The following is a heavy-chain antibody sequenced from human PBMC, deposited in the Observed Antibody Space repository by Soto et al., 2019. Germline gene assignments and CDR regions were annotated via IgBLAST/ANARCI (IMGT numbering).Heavy chain of an antibody. Sequence: SETLSLTCAVSSGSISSSNWWSWVRPPPGKGLEWIGEIYHSGSTNYNPSLKSRVTISVDKSKNQFSLKLSSVTAADTAVYYCARHQTSVRYDFDAWGQGTLVTVSS. CDR1: SGSISSSNW. J-gene: IGHJ4*02. CDR3: ARHQTSVRYDFDA. D-gene: IGHD4-17*01. V-gene: IGHV4-4*02. CDR2: IYHSGST.